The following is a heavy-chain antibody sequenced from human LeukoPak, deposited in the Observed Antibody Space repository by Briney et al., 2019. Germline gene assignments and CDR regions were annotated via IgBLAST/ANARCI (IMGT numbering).Heavy chain of an antibody. CDR2: ISSSSSYT. CDR3: ARFDYGSGSYPDY. V-gene: IGHV3-11*06. D-gene: IGHD3-10*01. Sequence: KPGGSLRLSCAASGFTFSDYYMSWIRQAPGKGLEGVSYISSSSSYTNYADSVKGRFTISRDNAKNSLYLQMNSLRAEDTAVYYCARFDYGSGSYPDYWGQGTLVSVSS. J-gene: IGHJ4*02. CDR1: GFTFSDYY.